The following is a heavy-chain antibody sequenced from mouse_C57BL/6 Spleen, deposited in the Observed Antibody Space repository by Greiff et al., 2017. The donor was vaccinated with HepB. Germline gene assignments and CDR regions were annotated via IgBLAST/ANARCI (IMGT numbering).Heavy chain of an antibody. D-gene: IGHD1-1*01. V-gene: IGHV5-16*01. Sequence: EVQRVESEGGLVQPGSSMKLSCTASGFTFSDYYMAWVRQVPEKGLEWVANINYDGSSTYYLDSLKSRFIISRDNAKNILYLQMSSLKSEDTATYYCAREGGYGSVDYWGQGTTLTVSS. CDR3: AREGGYGSVDY. CDR2: INYDGSST. CDR1: GFTFSDYY. J-gene: IGHJ2*01.